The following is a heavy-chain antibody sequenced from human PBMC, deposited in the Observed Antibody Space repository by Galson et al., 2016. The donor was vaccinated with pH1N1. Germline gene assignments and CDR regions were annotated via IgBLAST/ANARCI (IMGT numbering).Heavy chain of an antibody. J-gene: IGHJ6*03. V-gene: IGHV3-23*01. Sequence: SLRLSCAASDFTFKDFGMNWVRQAPGKGLEWVSRIIGSGGGTYYADSVKGLFTISRDNSKNTLYLQLSSLRAEDTAIYYCAKGQQVPYYYYLDVWGRGTTVTVSS. CDR1: DFTFKDFG. CDR3: AKGQQVPYYYYLDV. CDR2: IIGSGGGT. D-gene: IGHD6-13*01.